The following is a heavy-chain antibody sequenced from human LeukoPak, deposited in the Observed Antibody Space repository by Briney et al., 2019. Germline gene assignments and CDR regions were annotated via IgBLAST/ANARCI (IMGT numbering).Heavy chain of an antibody. CDR2: IYSSDTT. V-gene: IGHV3-48*01. J-gene: IGHJ4*02. CDR3: AKETAPDSILTTVDY. D-gene: IGHD1-1*01. Sequence: PGGSLRLSCAASGFTFSGYAMNWVRQAPGKGLEWVSHIYSSDTTYADSVKGRFTISRDNARNTLYLQMNSLRAEDTAVYYCAKETAPDSILTTVDYWGQGALVTVSS. CDR1: GFTFSGYA.